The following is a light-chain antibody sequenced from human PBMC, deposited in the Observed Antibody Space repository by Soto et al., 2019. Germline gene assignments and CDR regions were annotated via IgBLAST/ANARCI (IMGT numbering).Light chain of an antibody. J-gene: IGKJ4*01. V-gene: IGKV3-20*01. CDR2: GAS. CDR3: QHYGTSPPALT. CDR1: QSVSSSH. Sequence: DMVLTQSPGTLSLPPGERAILSCSASQSVSSSHLAWYQQKPGQAPRLLIYGASSRATGIPDRFSGSGSGTDFSLTISRLEPEDVLVYYCQHYGTSPPALTFGGGTKVEIK.